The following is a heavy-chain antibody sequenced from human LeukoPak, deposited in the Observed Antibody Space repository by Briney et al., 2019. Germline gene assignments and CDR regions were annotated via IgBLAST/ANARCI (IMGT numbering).Heavy chain of an antibody. V-gene: IGHV1-69*05. Sequence: SVKVSCKTSGGTFSNYALTWVRQAPGQGLEWMGGIIPVFGTTYYAQKFEGRVTIITDKSTSTVYMELSSLRIEDTAVYYGSSHAGGGYGGYINQDDSWGQGTLVTVSS. J-gene: IGHJ4*02. D-gene: IGHD5-12*01. CDR2: IIPVFGTT. CDR1: GGTFSNYA. CDR3: SSHAGGGYGGYINQDDS.